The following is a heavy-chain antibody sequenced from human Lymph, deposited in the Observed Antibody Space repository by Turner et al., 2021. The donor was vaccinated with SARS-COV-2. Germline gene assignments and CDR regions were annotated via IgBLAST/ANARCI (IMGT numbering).Heavy chain of an antibody. CDR1: GFTVSSNY. D-gene: IGHD4-17*01. CDR3: ARVLPYGDYFDF. V-gene: IGHV3-53*01. CDR2: IYSGGST. J-gene: IGHJ4*02. Sequence: EVKLVESGGGLIQPGGSLRLSCAASGFTVSSNYMSWVRQAPGKGLEWFSLIYSGGSTLYADSVKGRFTISRDKSKNTLYLQMNSLRADDTAVYYCARVLPYGDYFDFWGQGTLVTVSS.